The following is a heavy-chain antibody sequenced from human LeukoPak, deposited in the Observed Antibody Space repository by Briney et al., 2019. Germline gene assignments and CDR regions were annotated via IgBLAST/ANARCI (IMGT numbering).Heavy chain of an antibody. V-gene: IGHV1-69*04. J-gene: IGHJ4*02. CDR1: GGTFSSYA. D-gene: IGHD6-19*01. Sequence: SVKVSCKASGGTFSSYAISWVRQAPGQGLEWMGRIIPILGIANYAQKFQGRVTMTRNTSISTAYMELSSLRSEDTAVYYCARGPSQVAGTRGDYWGQGTLVTVSS. CDR2: IIPILGIA. CDR3: ARGPSQVAGTRGDY.